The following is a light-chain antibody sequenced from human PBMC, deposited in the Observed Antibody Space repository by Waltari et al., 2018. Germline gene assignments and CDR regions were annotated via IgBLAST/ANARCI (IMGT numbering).Light chain of an antibody. V-gene: IGLV1-51*01. CDR3: VAWDHSLSAVL. J-gene: IGLJ2*01. CDR1: RSNIGTNY. CDR2: DND. Sequence: QSVLPQPPSVSAAPGPKVPISCSGSRSNIGTNYVSWYQQLPGTAPKLLIYDNDKRYSGIPDRFSGSKSSTSATLGITGLQTGDEADYYCVAWDHSLSAVLFGGGTKLTVL.